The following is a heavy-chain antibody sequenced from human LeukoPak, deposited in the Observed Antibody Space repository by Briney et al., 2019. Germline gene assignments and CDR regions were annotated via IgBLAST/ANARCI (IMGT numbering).Heavy chain of an antibody. CDR1: GGSISGYY. V-gene: IGHV4-59*01. D-gene: IGHD3-3*01. Sequence: SETLSLTCTVSGGSISGYYWSRLRQPPGKGLEWMGCISYSGSTKYNPSLKSRVGISLDTSKKQFSLHLSSVTAADTAVYYCVRDFDAWNAIDIWGQGTMVTVSS. J-gene: IGHJ3*02. CDR2: ISYSGST. CDR3: VRDFDAWNAIDI.